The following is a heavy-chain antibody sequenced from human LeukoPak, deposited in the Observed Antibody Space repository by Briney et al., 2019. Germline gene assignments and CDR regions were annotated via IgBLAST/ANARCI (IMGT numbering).Heavy chain of an antibody. CDR2: IYYTGST. D-gene: IGHD6-19*01. V-gene: IGHV4-38-2*02. CDR1: GYSISSAYQWG. Sequence: PSETLSLTCTVSGYSISSAYQWGWGWIRQPPGEGLEWIGSIYYTGSTNYNPSLKSRVTISLDTPKKQFSLKLSSVTAADTAVYYCASVRGYSSGWYASGFDPWGQGTLVTVSS. J-gene: IGHJ5*02. CDR3: ASVRGYSSGWYASGFDP.